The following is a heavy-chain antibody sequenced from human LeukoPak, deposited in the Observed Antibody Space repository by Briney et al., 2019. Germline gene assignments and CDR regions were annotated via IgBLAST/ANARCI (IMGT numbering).Heavy chain of an antibody. D-gene: IGHD4-23*01. V-gene: IGHV3-66*01. J-gene: IGHJ6*02. CDR3: ARVGNSNRYGMDV. CDR1: GFNVSSNY. CDR2: IYRGGST. Sequence: GGPLRLSCAAPGFNVSSNYMSWVRQAPGKGLEWVSVIYRGGSTYYAGSVKGRFIISRDNSKNTLYLQMNSLRTEDTGAYYCARVGNSNRYGMDVWGQGTTVTVSS.